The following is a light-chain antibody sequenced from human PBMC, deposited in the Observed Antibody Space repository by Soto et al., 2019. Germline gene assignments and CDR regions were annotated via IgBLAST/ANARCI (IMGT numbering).Light chain of an antibody. CDR1: QSVSSTH. CDR2: GAS. Sequence: EIVLTQSPGTLSLSPGGRATLFCRASQSVSSTHLAWYRQKPGQAPRLLIYGASTRASGIPDRFSGSGSGTDFTLTISRLETEDFAVYYCHQYGSSPQTFGQGTKVDIK. J-gene: IGKJ1*01. CDR3: HQYGSSPQT. V-gene: IGKV3-20*01.